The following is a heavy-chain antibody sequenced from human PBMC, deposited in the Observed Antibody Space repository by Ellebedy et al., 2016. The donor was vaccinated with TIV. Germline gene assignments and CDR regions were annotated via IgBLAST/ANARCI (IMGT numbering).Heavy chain of an antibody. J-gene: IGHJ6*02. Sequence: ASVKVSCXASGYSFTGYYLHWVRQAPGQGLEWMGWINPNTGGTKYAQKFQGWVTLTRDTSISTAYMDLSRLRSDDPAVYYCAREAGFPREVPSPMIHYYYGLDVWGQGTTVTVSS. V-gene: IGHV1-2*04. CDR2: INPNTGGT. CDR3: AREAGFPREVPSPMIHYYYGLDV. D-gene: IGHD2-2*01. CDR1: GYSFTGYY.